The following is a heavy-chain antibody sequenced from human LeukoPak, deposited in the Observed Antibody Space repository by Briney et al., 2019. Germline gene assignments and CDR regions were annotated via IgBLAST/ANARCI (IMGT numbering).Heavy chain of an antibody. V-gene: IGHV3-30*04. J-gene: IGHJ4*02. Sequence: GGSLRLSCAASGFTFSSYGMHWVRQAPDKGLEWVAFISYDGRTEYYADSVKGRFSISRDNSENTLFLQMNSLRAEGTAVYYCARDSARVRGDTPFYYFDYWGQGTLVTVSS. CDR3: ARDSARVRGDTPFYYFDY. CDR2: ISYDGRTE. CDR1: GFTFSSYG. D-gene: IGHD3-10*01.